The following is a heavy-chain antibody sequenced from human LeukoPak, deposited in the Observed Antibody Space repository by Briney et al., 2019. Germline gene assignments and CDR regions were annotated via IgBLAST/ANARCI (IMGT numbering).Heavy chain of an antibody. CDR1: GYSISSGYY. J-gene: IGHJ4*02. D-gene: IGHD6-13*01. CDR2: IYHSGST. V-gene: IGHV4-38-2*01. CDR3: ARWIAAAGYFDY. Sequence: PSETLSLTCAVSGYSISSGYYWGWIRQPPGEGLKWIGSIYHSGSTYYNPSLKSRVTISVDTSKNQFSLKLNSVTAADTAVYYCARWIAAAGYFDYWGQGTLVTVSS.